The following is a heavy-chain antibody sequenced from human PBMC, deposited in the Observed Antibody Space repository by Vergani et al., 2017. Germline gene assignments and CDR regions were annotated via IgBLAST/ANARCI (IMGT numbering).Heavy chain of an antibody. D-gene: IGHD2-8*01. Sequence: QVQLVQSGAEVKKPGASVKVSCKASGYTFTSYYMHWVRQAPGQGLEWMGIINPSGGSTSYAQKFQGRVTMTRDTSTSTVYMELSSLRSEDTAVYYCARDVRVSGLMVYEEGVSWFDPWGQGTLVTVSS. CDR2: INPSGGST. J-gene: IGHJ5*02. CDR1: GYTFTSYY. CDR3: ARDVRVSGLMVYEEGVSWFDP. V-gene: IGHV1-46*01.